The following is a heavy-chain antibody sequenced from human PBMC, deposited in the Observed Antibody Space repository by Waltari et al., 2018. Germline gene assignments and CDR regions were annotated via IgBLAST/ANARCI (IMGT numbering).Heavy chain of an antibody. J-gene: IGHJ6*03. V-gene: IGHV3-7*01. CDR1: GFTFSSYW. Sequence: EVQMVESGGGLVQPGGSLRLSCAASGFTFSSYWMTWVRQAPGKGLDWVANIKQDGSENYYVDSVKGRFTISRDDAKNSLYLQMNSLRNEDTAVYFCARVFVYGANSGKRPMDVWGKGTTVTVSS. CDR2: IKQDGSEN. CDR3: ARVFVYGANSGKRPMDV. D-gene: IGHD4-17*01.